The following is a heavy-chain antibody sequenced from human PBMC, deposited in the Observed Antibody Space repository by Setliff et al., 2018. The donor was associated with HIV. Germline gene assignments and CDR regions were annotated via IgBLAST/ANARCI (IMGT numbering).Heavy chain of an antibody. CDR3: ARGPYYFGSGSYYLNFDY. D-gene: IGHD3-10*01. V-gene: IGHV1-2*02. J-gene: IGHJ4*02. CDR1: GYTFTGYY. Sequence: GASVKVSCKASGYTFTGYYMHWVRQAPGQGLEWMGWIHPNSGGSNYAQIFQGRVTMTSDTPINTAYMELSRLTSDDTAVYYCARGPYYFGSGSYYLNFDYWGQGTLVTVSS. CDR2: IHPNSGGS.